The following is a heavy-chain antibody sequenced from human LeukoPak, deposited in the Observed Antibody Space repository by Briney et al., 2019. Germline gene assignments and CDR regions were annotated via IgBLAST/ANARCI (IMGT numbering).Heavy chain of an antibody. Sequence: GGSLRLSCAASGFTFSSYAMSWVRQAPGKWLEWVSAISGSGGSTYYADSVKGRFTISRDNSKNTLYLQMNSLRAEDTAVYYCAKDLTGYSNYVTGFDYWGQGTLVTVSS. D-gene: IGHD4-11*01. CDR3: AKDLTGYSNYVTGFDY. J-gene: IGHJ4*02. CDR1: GFTFSSYA. V-gene: IGHV3-23*01. CDR2: ISGSGGST.